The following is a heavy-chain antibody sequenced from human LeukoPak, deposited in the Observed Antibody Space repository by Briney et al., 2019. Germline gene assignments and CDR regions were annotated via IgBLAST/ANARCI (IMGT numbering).Heavy chain of an antibody. CDR3: AKESGGSSTSCYRYVDY. CDR2: ISYDGSNK. J-gene: IGHJ4*02. Sequence: GGSLRLSCAASGFTFSSYGMHWVRQAPGKGLEWGAVISYDGSNKYYADSVKGGFTISRDNSKNTLYLQMNSLRAEDTAVYYCAKESGGSSTSCYRYVDYSGQGTLVTLSS. D-gene: IGHD2-2*01. V-gene: IGHV3-30*18. CDR1: GFTFSSYG.